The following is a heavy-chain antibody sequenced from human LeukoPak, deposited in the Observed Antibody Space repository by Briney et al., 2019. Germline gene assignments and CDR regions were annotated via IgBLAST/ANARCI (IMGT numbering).Heavy chain of an antibody. CDR3: TRHRSGSRDYYFDY. CDR1: GGSISSSTYY. V-gene: IGHV4-39*01. CDR2: IYYSGST. D-gene: IGHD2-15*01. Sequence: SETLPLTCTVSGGSISSSTYYWGWIRQPPGKGLEWIGSIYYSGSTYYNPSLKSRVTISVDTSKNHFSLKLSSVTAADTAVYYCTRHRSGSRDYYFDYWGQGTLVTVSS. J-gene: IGHJ4*02.